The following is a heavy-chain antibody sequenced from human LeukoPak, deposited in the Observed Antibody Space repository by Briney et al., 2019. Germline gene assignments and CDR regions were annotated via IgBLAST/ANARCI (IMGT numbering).Heavy chain of an antibody. CDR1: GFTFSSYG. Sequence: GGSLRLSCAASGFTFSSYGMHWVRQAPGKGLEWVAVISYDGSNKYYADSVKGRFTISRDNSKNTLYLQMNSLRAEDTAVYYCAKEGGSGWYTLDYWGQGTLVTVSS. CDR2: ISYDGSNK. J-gene: IGHJ4*02. CDR3: AKEGGSGWYTLDY. D-gene: IGHD6-19*01. V-gene: IGHV3-30*18.